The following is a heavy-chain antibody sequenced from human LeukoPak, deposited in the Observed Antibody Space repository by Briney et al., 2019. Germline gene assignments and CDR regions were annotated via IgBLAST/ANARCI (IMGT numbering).Heavy chain of an antibody. CDR3: ARGGDILTGYYSVVY. CDR1: GGTFSSYA. D-gene: IGHD3-9*01. Sequence: GASVKVSCKASGGTFSSYAISWVRQAPGQGLEWMGGIIPIFGTANYAQKFQGRVTITADESTSTAYMELSSLRSEDTAVYYCARGGDILTGYYSVVYWGQGTLVTVSS. V-gene: IGHV1-69*13. CDR2: IIPIFGTA. J-gene: IGHJ4*02.